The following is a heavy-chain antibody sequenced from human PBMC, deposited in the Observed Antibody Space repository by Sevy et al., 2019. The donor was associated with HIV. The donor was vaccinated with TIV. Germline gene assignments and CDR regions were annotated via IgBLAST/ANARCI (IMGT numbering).Heavy chain of an antibody. Sequence: GGSLRLSCVASGFTFSSYEMNWVRQAPGKGLEWVSKISTSGKYTFYADSVEGRVTISRDNTKNSVFLETNNLRVEDTAVYYCLRSGGAYDAGFDPWGQGTLVTVSS. J-gene: IGHJ5*02. CDR1: GFTFSSYE. CDR3: LRSGGAYDAGFDP. CDR2: ISTSGKYT. D-gene: IGHD3-22*01. V-gene: IGHV3-48*03.